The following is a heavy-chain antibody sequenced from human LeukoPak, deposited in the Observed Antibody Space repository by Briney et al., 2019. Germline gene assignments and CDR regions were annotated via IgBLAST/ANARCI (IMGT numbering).Heavy chain of an antibody. J-gene: IGHJ5*02. CDR1: GFTFSSYT. CDR3: AKDGHSGSYYWFDP. Sequence: PGGSLRLSCAASGFTFSSYTMSWVRQAPGKGLEWVSTITTSDGNTYYADSVKGRFTISRDNSKNTLYLQMNNLRAEDTAVYYCAKDGHSGSYYWFDPWGQGTLVTVSS. CDR2: ITTSDGNT. D-gene: IGHD1-26*01. V-gene: IGHV3-23*01.